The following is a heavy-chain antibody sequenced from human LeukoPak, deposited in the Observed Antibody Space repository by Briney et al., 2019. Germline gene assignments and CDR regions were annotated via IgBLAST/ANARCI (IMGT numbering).Heavy chain of an antibody. D-gene: IGHD3-22*01. CDR3: ARSKITMIVVVIFDY. Sequence: GASVKVSCTASGYTFTGYYMHWVRQAPGQGLEWMGWINPNSGGTNYAQKFQGRVTMTRDTSISTAYMELSRLRSDDTAVYYCARSKITMIVVVIFDYWGQGTLVTVSS. CDR1: GYTFTGYY. J-gene: IGHJ4*02. CDR2: INPNSGGT. V-gene: IGHV1-2*02.